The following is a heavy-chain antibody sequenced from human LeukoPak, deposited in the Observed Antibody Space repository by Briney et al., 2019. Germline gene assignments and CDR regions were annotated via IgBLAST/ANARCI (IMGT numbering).Heavy chain of an antibody. V-gene: IGHV4-39*07. D-gene: IGHD5-24*01. J-gene: IGHJ3*02. CDR1: GGSISSTNYY. CDR2: MYYNGST. Sequence: PSETLSLTCTVSGGSISSTNYYWGWIRQPPGKGLEGIGSMYYNGSTYYNPSLKSRVTISVDTSKNQFSLKLRSVTAADTALYYCAVLLAGVSDGFDNAFDIWGQGTMVTVSS. CDR3: AVLLAGVSDGFDNAFDI.